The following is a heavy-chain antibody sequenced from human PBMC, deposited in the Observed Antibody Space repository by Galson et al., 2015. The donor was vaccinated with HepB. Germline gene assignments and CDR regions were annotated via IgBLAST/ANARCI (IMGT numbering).Heavy chain of an antibody. Sequence: SVKVSCKASGYTFTSYGISWVRQAPGQGLEWMGWISAYNGNTNYAQKLQGRVTMTTDTSTSTAYMELRSLRSDDTAVYYCARSIAAAGNAYYYYGMDVWGQGTAVTVSS. CDR1: GYTFTSYG. V-gene: IGHV1-18*04. CDR3: ARSIAAAGNAYYYYGMDV. D-gene: IGHD6-13*01. CDR2: ISAYNGNT. J-gene: IGHJ6*02.